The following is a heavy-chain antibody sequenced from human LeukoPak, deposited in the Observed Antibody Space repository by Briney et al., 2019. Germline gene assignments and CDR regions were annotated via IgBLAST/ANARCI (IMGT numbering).Heavy chain of an antibody. Sequence: SQSLSLTCTFSVGSISSGDYYWSWIRRPPGKGLECIGYIYYSGSTYHNPSLKSRVTLSVHTSKIQFSLKLSSVPAADPTVYYCARDLSRGYYRYYFDYWGQGTLVTVSS. J-gene: IGHJ4*02. CDR1: VGSISSGDYY. V-gene: IGHV4-30-4*08. CDR3: ARDLSRGYYRYYFDY. CDR2: IYYSGST. D-gene: IGHD3-22*01.